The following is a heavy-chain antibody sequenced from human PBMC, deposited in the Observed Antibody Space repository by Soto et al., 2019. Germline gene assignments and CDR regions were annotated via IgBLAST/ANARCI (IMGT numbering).Heavy chain of an antibody. CDR3: AKDYESLSQGCFDY. CDR2: ISWNSGSI. D-gene: IGHD3-9*01. Sequence: EVQLVESGGGLVQPGRSLRLSCAASGFTFDDYAMHWVRQAPGKGLEWVSGISWNSGSIGYADSVKGRFTISRDNAKNSLYLHMNSLRAEGKALYYCAKDYESLSQGCFDYWGQGTLVTVSS. CDR1: GFTFDDYA. J-gene: IGHJ4*02. V-gene: IGHV3-9*01.